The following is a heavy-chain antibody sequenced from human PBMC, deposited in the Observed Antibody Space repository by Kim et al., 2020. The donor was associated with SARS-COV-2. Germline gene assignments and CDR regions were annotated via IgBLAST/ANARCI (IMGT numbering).Heavy chain of an antibody. CDR2: ISGSGGST. CDR1: GFTFSSYA. J-gene: IGHJ6*02. Sequence: GGSLRLSCAASGFTFSSYAMSWVRQAPGKGLEWVSAISGSGGSTYYADSVKGRFTISRDNSKNTLYLQMNSLRAEDTAVYYCAKETRPGGFAAAINYYYYYGMDVWGQGTTVTVSS. V-gene: IGHV3-23*01. CDR3: AKETRPGGFAAAINYYYYYGMDV. D-gene: IGHD2-2*01.